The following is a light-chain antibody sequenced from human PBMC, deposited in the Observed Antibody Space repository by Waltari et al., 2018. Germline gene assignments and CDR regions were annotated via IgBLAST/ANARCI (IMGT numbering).Light chain of an antibody. J-gene: IGLJ1*01. CDR2: DVS. V-gene: IGLV2-14*03. Sequence: QSALTQPASVSGSPGQSITISCTGTSSDVGGYNYVSWYQQYPGKAPKLVIHDVSSRPSGTSDRFSGSKSGNMASLIISGLQADDEADYYCSSYTASRLYVFGTGTKVTVL. CDR3: SSYTASRLYV. CDR1: SSDVGGYNY.